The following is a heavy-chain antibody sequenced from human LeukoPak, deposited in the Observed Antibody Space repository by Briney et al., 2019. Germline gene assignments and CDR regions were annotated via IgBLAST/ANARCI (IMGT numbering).Heavy chain of an antibody. CDR3: ARGVYIAAAQYGY. CDR2: NYYSGTT. J-gene: IGHJ4*02. V-gene: IGHV4-59*01. D-gene: IGHD6-13*01. CDR1: GGSISSYY. Sequence: LETLSLTCTVSGGSISSYYWSWIRQPPGKGLEWIGYNYYSGTTNYKPSLKSRVTISVDTSKNQFSLKLSSVTAADTAVYYCARGVYIAAAQYGYWGQGTLVTVSS.